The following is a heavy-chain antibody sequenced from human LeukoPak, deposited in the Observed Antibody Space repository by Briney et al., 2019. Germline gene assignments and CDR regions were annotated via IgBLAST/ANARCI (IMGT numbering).Heavy chain of an antibody. Sequence: ASVKVSCKASGYTFTGHYMHWVRQAPGQGLEWMGWMNPNSGYTGYAQKFQGRVSITRNTSINTAYMELSSLRSDDTAVYYCARDRPVGTAMAHFDCWGQGTLVTVSS. D-gene: IGHD5-18*01. CDR1: GYTFTGHY. J-gene: IGHJ4*02. CDR3: ARDRPVGTAMAHFDC. V-gene: IGHV1-8*03. CDR2: MNPNSGYT.